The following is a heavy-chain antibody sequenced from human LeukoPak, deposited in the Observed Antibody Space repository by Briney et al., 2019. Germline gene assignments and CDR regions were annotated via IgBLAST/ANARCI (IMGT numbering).Heavy chain of an antibody. Sequence: SETLSLTCAVSGGSISSSNWWSWVRQPPGKGLEWIGEIYHSGSTNYNPSLKSRVTISVDKSKNQFSLKLSSVTAADTAVYYCARDWVGYSYGPMTDFDYWGQGTLVTVSS. CDR3: ARDWVGYSYGPMTDFDY. CDR2: IYHSGST. J-gene: IGHJ4*02. D-gene: IGHD5-18*01. CDR1: GGSISSSNW. V-gene: IGHV4-4*02.